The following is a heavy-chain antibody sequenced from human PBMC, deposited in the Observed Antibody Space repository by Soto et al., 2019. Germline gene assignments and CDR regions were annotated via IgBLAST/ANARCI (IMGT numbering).Heavy chain of an antibody. D-gene: IGHD6-19*01. Sequence: QLVQSGAEVKKPGSSVKVSCKASGYTFIRYGIGWVRQAPGQGLEWMGWIATHNDNTNYAQQFQGRVTFTTDTSTSTAYMELRSLTSDDTALFYCAGVYSSGWKGLGYWGQGTLVTVSS. CDR3: AGVYSSGWKGLGY. CDR2: IATHNDNT. V-gene: IGHV1-18*01. J-gene: IGHJ4*02. CDR1: GYTFIRYG.